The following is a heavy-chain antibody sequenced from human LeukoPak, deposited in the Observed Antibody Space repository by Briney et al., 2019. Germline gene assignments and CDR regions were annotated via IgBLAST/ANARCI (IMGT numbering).Heavy chain of an antibody. CDR1: GYTLTELS. V-gene: IGHV1-24*01. CDR2: FDPEDGET. Sequence: ASGKVSCKVSGYTLTELSMHWVRQAPGKGLEWMGGFDPEDGETIYAQKFQGRVTMTEDTSTDTAYMELSSLRSEDTAVYYCATDPVAAAGERRYYYYMDVWGKGTTVTVSS. D-gene: IGHD6-13*01. CDR3: ATDPVAAAGERRYYYYMDV. J-gene: IGHJ6*03.